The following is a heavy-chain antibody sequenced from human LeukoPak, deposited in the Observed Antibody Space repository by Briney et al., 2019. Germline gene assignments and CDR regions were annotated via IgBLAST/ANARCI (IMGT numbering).Heavy chain of an antibody. Sequence: SVKVSCKASGGTFSSYAISWVRQAPGQGLEWMGGIIPIFGTANYAQKFQGRVTITADESTSTAYMELSSPRSEDTAVYYCARHKGYCSGGSCYSPYNWFDPWGQGTLVTVSS. J-gene: IGHJ5*02. D-gene: IGHD2-15*01. V-gene: IGHV1-69*13. CDR1: GGTFSSYA. CDR2: IIPIFGTA. CDR3: ARHKGYCSGGSCYSPYNWFDP.